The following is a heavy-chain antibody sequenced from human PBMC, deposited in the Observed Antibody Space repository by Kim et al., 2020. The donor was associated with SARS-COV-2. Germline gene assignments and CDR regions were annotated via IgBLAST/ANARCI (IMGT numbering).Heavy chain of an antibody. J-gene: IGHJ5*02. D-gene: IGHD6-19*01. Sequence: SMKKRVTISVDTSKNQFSLKLSSVTAADTAVYYCARGPRDSSGWYNWFDPWGQRTLVTVSS. CDR3: ARGPRDSSGWYNWFDP. V-gene: IGHV4-34*01.